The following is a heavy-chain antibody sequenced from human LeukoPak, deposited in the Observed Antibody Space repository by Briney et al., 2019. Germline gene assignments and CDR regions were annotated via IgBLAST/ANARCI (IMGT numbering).Heavy chain of an antibody. V-gene: IGHV3-9*01. D-gene: IGHD4-11*01. J-gene: IGHJ4*02. Sequence: GGSLRLSCAVSGFTFDDYAMHWVRQVPGKGLEWVSGINWNSDSIGYADSVKGRFTTSRDNAKNSLYLQMNSLRAEDTAVYYCAKDLYGTVIDYWGQGTLVTVSS. CDR2: INWNSDSI. CDR1: GFTFDDYA. CDR3: AKDLYGTVIDY.